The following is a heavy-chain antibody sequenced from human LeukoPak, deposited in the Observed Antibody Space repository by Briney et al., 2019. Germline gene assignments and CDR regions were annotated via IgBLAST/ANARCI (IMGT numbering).Heavy chain of an antibody. D-gene: IGHD2-15*01. V-gene: IGHV1-2*02. CDR2: INPNSGGT. CDR1: GYTFTGYY. CDR3: ARDCSGGSCLYAFDI. J-gene: IGHJ3*02. Sequence: ASVKVSCKASGYTFTGYYMHWVRQAPGQGLEWMGWINPNSGGTNYAQKFQGRVTMTRDTSISTAYMELSRLRSDDTAVYYCARDCSGGSCLYAFDIWGQGTMVTASS.